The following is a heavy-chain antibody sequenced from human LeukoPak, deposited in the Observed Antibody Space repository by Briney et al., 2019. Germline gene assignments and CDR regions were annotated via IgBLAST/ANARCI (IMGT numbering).Heavy chain of an antibody. D-gene: IGHD2-2*02. CDR1: GGSISSGGYY. CDR2: IYYSGST. CDR3: ARYCSSTNCYKGGFDP. Sequence: PSQTLSLTCTVSGGSISSGGYYWSWIRQHPGKGLEWIGYIYYSGSTYSNPSLKSRVTISVDTSKNQFSLNLSSVTAADTAVYYCARYCSSTNCYKGGFDPWGQGTLVTVPS. J-gene: IGHJ5*02. V-gene: IGHV4-31*03.